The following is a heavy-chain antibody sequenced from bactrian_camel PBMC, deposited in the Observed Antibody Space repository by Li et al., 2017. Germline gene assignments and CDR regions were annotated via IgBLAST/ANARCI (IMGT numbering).Heavy chain of an antibody. D-gene: IGHD6*01. CDR1: GFAFGSYA. V-gene: IGHV3S31*01. CDR3: AKHGGWYGLWKWEYDN. J-gene: IGHJ4*01. CDR2: ISAEGGST. Sequence: DVQLVESGGGLVQPGGSLRLSCAASGFAFGSYAMSWVRQAPGKGFEWVSGISAEGGSTYYKDSVKGRFTISRDNAKNTLYLQLNSLKTEDTAMYYCAKHGGWYGLWKWEYDNWGQGTQVTVS.